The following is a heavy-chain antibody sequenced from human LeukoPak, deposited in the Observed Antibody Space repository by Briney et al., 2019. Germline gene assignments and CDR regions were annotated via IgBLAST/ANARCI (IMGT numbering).Heavy chain of an antibody. D-gene: IGHD2-15*01. J-gene: IGHJ3*02. V-gene: IGHV3-13*05. CDR2: IGTAGDP. Sequence: GGSLRLSCAASGFTFSTYDIHWVRQAAGKGLEWVASIGTAGDPYYAGSVKGRFTISRENAKNSLFVQMNSLRAGDTAVYYCARGSCSGGSCYSPRALDIWGQGTMVTVSS. CDR1: GFTFSTYD. CDR3: ARGSCSGGSCYSPRALDI.